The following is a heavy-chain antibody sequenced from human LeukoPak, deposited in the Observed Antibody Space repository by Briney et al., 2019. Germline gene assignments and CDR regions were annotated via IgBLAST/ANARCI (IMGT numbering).Heavy chain of an antibody. Sequence: GASVKVSCKASGYTFTSYGISWVRQAPGQGLEWMGWISAYNGNTNYAQKLQGRVTMTTDTSTSPAYMELRSLRSDDTAVYYCARGSYYYDSSGSFDYWGQGPLVTVSS. CDR1: GYTFTSYG. J-gene: IGHJ4*02. CDR3: ARGSYYYDSSGSFDY. V-gene: IGHV1-18*01. CDR2: ISAYNGNT. D-gene: IGHD3-22*01.